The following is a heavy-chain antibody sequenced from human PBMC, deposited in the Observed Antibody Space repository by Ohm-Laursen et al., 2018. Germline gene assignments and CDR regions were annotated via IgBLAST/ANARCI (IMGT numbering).Heavy chain of an antibody. CDR1: GGSISSYY. D-gene: IGHD1-1*01. J-gene: IGHJ6*02. Sequence: SETLSLTCTVSGGSISSYYWSWIRQPAGKGLEWIGRFYSTGSTNYNPSLKSRVTMSLDTSKNQLSLRLSSVTAADTAVYYCAKDQLGMDVWGQGTTVTVSS. CDR3: AKDQLGMDV. CDR2: FYSTGST. V-gene: IGHV4-4*07.